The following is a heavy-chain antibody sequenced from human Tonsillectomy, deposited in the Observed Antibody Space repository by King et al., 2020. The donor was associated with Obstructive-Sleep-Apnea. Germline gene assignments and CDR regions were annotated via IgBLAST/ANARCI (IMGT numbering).Heavy chain of an antibody. V-gene: IGHV3-23*04. D-gene: IGHD4-17*01. Sequence: VQLVESGGDLVQPGGSLRLSCTVSGFRFSNYAITWVRQAPGKGLEWVSSITKSASGTYYADSVKGRFTISRDNSKKTVYLQMNSLRAEDTAVYYCAKELYGDYFFDSWGQGTLVTVSS. CDR1: GFRFSNYA. J-gene: IGHJ4*02. CDR2: ITKSASGT. CDR3: AKELYGDYFFDS.